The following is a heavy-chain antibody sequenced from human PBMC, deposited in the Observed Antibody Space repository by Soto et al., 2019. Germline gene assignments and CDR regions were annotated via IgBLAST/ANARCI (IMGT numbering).Heavy chain of an antibody. CDR2: ISAHNGNT. J-gene: IGHJ4*02. V-gene: IGHV1-18*01. CDR1: GYAFTTYG. CDR3: ARGRYGDY. D-gene: IGHD1-1*01. Sequence: QVHLVQSGAEVKKPGASVKVSCQGSGYAFTTYGITWVRQAPGQGLEWMGWISAHNGNTNFAQKPQGRVTVTRDTSTSTAYMELRSLGYDDTAVYYCARGRYGDYWGQGALVTVSS.